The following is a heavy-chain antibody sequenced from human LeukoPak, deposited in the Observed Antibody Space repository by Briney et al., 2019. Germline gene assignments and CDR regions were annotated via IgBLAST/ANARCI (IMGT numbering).Heavy chain of an antibody. Sequence: SQTLSLTCAISGDSVSSNSATWNWIRQSPSRGLEWLGRTYYRSKWYNEYAVSVKSPITINPDTSKNQFSLRLNSVTPEDTAVYYCARGPAGTGAFDIWGQGTMVTVSS. V-gene: IGHV6-1*01. D-gene: IGHD6-13*01. CDR2: TYYRSKWYN. CDR1: GDSVSSNSAT. J-gene: IGHJ3*02. CDR3: ARGPAGTGAFDI.